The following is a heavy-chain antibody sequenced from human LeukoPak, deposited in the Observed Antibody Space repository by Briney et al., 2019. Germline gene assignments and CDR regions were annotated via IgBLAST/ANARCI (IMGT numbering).Heavy chain of an antibody. V-gene: IGHV3-48*03. J-gene: IGHJ4*02. CDR2: ISNSGSTI. CDR3: ARTVAY. Sequence: GRSLRLSCAASGFTFSSYEMNWVRQAPGKGLEWVSYISNSGSTIYYADSVKGRFTISRDNAKNSLFLQMNSLRAEDTAVYYCARTVAYWGQGALVTVSS. CDR1: GFTFSSYE.